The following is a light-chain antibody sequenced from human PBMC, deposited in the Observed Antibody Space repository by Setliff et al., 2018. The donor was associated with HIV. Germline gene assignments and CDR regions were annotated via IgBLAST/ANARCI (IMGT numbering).Light chain of an antibody. CDR1: SGSIDANS. Sequence: NFMLTQPHYVSESPGKTVTISCTRSSGSIDANSVQWNQQRPGGSPTTLIYEDNQRPSGVPDRFSGSIDKSSNSASLSISGLKTEDEADYYCHSYDSRTEVFGSGTKVTVL. CDR2: EDN. CDR3: HSYDSRTEV. V-gene: IGLV6-57*01. J-gene: IGLJ1*01.